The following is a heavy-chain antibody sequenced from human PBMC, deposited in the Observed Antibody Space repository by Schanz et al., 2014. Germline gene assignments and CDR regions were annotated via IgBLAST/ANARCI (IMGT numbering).Heavy chain of an antibody. Sequence: QLQLQESGPGLVKPSETLSLTCTVSGASISSTRHYWGWVRQAPGKGLEWLGSLYYSGRTHNNPSRRSRVPRPVDPPKNQFSLKLRSVTAADTAVYFCARHGPLAGIPLDYWGRGTLVTVSS. J-gene: IGHJ4*02. CDR2: LYYSGRT. D-gene: IGHD6-19*01. V-gene: IGHV4-39*01. CDR3: ARHGPLAGIPLDY. CDR1: GASISSTRHY.